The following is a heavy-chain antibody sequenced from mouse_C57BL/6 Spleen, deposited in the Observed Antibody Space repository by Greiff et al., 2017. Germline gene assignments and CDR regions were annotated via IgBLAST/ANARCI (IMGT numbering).Heavy chain of an antibody. CDR3: TRRLITTVVDPFDY. Sequence: QVQLQQSGAELVRPGASVTLSCKASGYTFTDYEMHWVKQTPVHGLEWIGAIDPETGGTAYNQKFKGKAILTADKSSSTAYMELRSLTSEDSAVYYCTRRLITTVVDPFDYWGQGTTLTGAS. CDR1: GYTFTDYE. CDR2: IDPETGGT. D-gene: IGHD1-1*01. J-gene: IGHJ2*01. V-gene: IGHV1-15*01.